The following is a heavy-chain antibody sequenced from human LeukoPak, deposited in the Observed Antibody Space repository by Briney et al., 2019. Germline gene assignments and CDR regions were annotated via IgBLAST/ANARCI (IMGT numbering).Heavy chain of an antibody. D-gene: IGHD2-15*01. CDR3: ARGVGCSGGSCYFNY. CDR2: ISSRSTYI. J-gene: IGHJ4*02. CDR1: GFTFSTYS. Sequence: KPGGSLRLSCAASGFTFSTYSMNWVRQAPGKGLEWVSSISSRSTYIYYADSMKGRFTISRDNTKNSLYLQMNSLRAEDTAVYYCARGVGCSGGSCYFNYWGQGTLVTVSS. V-gene: IGHV3-21*01.